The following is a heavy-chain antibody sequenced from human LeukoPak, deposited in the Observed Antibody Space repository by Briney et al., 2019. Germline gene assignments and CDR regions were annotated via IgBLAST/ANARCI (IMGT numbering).Heavy chain of an antibody. J-gene: IGHJ4*02. CDR3: ATLGYCSGVTCNSYFDY. V-gene: IGHV3-72*01. CDR1: GFTFSDHY. CDR2: TRNKANSYTT. D-gene: IGHD2-15*01. Sequence: GGSLRLSCAASGFTFSDHYMDWVRQAPGKGLEWVGRTRNKANSYTTEYAASVKGRFTISRDDSKNSLYLQMNSLKTEDTAVYYCATLGYCSGVTCNSYFDYWARESWSPSPQ.